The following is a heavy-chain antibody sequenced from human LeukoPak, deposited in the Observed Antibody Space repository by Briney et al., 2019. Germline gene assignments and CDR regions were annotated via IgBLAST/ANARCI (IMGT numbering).Heavy chain of an antibody. Sequence: GGSLRLSCAASGFTFSTYGMHWVRQAPGKGLEWVAVVWYDGTNIHYVDSVQGRFTISRDNSKSTLYLQMNSLTAEDTAVYYCAKGQGGYYFDFWGQGTLVTVSS. D-gene: IGHD3-16*01. CDR2: VWYDGTNI. CDR3: AKGQGGYYFDF. J-gene: IGHJ4*02. V-gene: IGHV3-33*06. CDR1: GFTFSTYG.